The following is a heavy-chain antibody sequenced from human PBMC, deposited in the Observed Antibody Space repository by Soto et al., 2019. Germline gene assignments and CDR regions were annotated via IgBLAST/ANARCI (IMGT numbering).Heavy chain of an antibody. J-gene: IGHJ5*02. CDR1: GGSFSGFY. D-gene: IGHD3-10*01. Sequence: SETVSLTCGVNGGSFSGFYWSWIRQPPGKGLEWIGEFNHGGSTSYNPSLKSRVAISTDTSKSQVSLTLTSVTAADTAIYYCARSDGSFGGARYFGAWPQATHLTVP. V-gene: IGHV4-34*01. CDR3: ARSDGSFGGARYFGA. CDR2: FNHGGST.